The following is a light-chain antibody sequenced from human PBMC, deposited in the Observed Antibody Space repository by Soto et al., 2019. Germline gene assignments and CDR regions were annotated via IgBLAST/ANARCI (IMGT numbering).Light chain of an antibody. CDR1: QDIGNY. CDR3: QQLNKYPVT. Sequence: IQLTQSPSSLSASVGDRVTISGRASQDIGNYLASYQQKPGEAPKLLIYDASTLQSGVPLRFGGSGSGTDFTLTISSLQPEDFATYYCQQLNKYPVTFGQGTRLEIK. J-gene: IGKJ5*01. CDR2: DAS. V-gene: IGKV1-9*01.